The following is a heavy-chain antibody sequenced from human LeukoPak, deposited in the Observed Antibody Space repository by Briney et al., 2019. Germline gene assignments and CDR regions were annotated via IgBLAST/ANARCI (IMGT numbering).Heavy chain of an antibody. J-gene: IGHJ4*02. CDR3: AKYLCSFSRLFDS. CDR2: ISVSSGTT. CDR1: GFTFDDYG. D-gene: IGHD2-15*01. Sequence: RPGGSLRLSCAASGFTFDDYGMSWDRQAPGKGLEWVSVISVSSGTTYYADSVKGRFTISRDNSKNTLYLQMNSLRVEDTALYYCAKYLCSFSRLFDSWGQGTLVTVSS. V-gene: IGHV3-23*01.